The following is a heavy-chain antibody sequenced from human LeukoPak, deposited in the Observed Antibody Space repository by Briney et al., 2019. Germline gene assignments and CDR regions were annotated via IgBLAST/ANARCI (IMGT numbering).Heavy chain of an antibody. J-gene: IGHJ4*02. Sequence: SETLSLTCTVSGGSISSSSYYWGWIRQPPGKGLEWIGSIYYSGSTYYNPSLKSRVTISIDTSKNQFSLKLSSVTAADTAVYYCARLRLRLREPTDFDYCGQGTLVTVPS. D-gene: IGHD3-16*01. V-gene: IGHV4-39*01. CDR3: ARLRLRLREPTDFDY. CDR2: IYYSGST. CDR1: GGSISSSSYY.